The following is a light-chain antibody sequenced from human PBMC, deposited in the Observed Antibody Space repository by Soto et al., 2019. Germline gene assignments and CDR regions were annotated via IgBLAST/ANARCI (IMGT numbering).Light chain of an antibody. J-gene: IGKJ1*01. V-gene: IGKV3-20*01. CDR2: AAS. CDR1: QSVSSSY. Sequence: EIVLTQSPGTLSLSPGERATLSCRASQSVSSSYLAWYQQKPAQAPRLLIYAASSRATGIPDRFSGSGSGTDLTLTISRLEPEDVAVYCGQQYGSSPPPCGRGTKVETK. CDR3: QQYGSSPPP.